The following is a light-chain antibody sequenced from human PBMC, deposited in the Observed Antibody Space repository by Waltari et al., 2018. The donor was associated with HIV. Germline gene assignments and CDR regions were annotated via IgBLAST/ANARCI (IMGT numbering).Light chain of an antibody. CDR3: QQYYNTPLT. V-gene: IGKV4-1*01. Sequence: DFVMTQSPDSLTVSLVERATINCKSSQSLLYTSNNKNYLAWYQQKPGQPHNLLIYWASIRESGVPDRFSGSGSGTDFTLTISSLQAEDVAVYYCQQYYNTPLTFGGGTKVEIK. J-gene: IGKJ4*01. CDR1: QSLLYTSNNKNY. CDR2: WAS.